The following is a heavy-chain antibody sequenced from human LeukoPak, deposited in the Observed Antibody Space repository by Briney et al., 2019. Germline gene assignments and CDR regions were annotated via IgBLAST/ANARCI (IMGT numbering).Heavy chain of an antibody. CDR1: GGSISSGDYY. CDR2: IYYSGST. V-gene: IGHV4-30-4*01. Sequence: SQTLSLTCTVSGGSISSGDYYWSWIRQPPGKGLEWIGYIYYSGSTYYNPSLKSRVTISVDTSKNQFSLKLSSVTAADTAVYYCARGIVVVPAAALYGMDVWGQGTLVTVSS. CDR3: ARGIVVVPAAALYGMDV. J-gene: IGHJ6*02. D-gene: IGHD2-2*01.